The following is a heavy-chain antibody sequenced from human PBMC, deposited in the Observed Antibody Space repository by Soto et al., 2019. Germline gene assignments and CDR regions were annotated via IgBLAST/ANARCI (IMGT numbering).Heavy chain of an antibody. CDR2: ISSSSSYI. V-gene: IGHV3-21*02. D-gene: IGHD2-2*01. Sequence: EVQLLESGGGLVQPGGSLRLSCAASGFTFTGYAMSWVRQAPGKGLEWVSSISSSSSYIYYADSVKGRFIISRDNAKNSLYLQMNSLRAEDTAVYYCSAYCSSTSCYSSYDAFDIWGQGTMVTVSS. CDR3: SAYCSSTSCYSSYDAFDI. J-gene: IGHJ3*02. CDR1: GFTFTGYA.